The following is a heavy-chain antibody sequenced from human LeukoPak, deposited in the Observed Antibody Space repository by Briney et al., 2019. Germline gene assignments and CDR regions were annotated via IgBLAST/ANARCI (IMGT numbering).Heavy chain of an antibody. V-gene: IGHV3-7*01. CDR1: GFTFSSCW. CDR3: AREDYSSSFGVDY. D-gene: IGHD6-13*01. CDR2: IKQDGSEK. Sequence: PGGSLRLSCAASGFTFSSCWMSWVRQAPGKGLEWVANIKQDGSEKYYVDSVKGRFTISRDNAKNSLYLQMNSLRAEDTAVYYCAREDYSSSFGVDYWGQGTLVTVSS. J-gene: IGHJ4*02.